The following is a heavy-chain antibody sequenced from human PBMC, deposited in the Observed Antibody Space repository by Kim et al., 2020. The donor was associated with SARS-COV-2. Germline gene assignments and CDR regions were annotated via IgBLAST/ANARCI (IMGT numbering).Heavy chain of an antibody. CDR1: GGTFSSYA. J-gene: IGHJ6*02. Sequence: SVKVSCKASGGTFSSYAISWVRQAPGQGLEWMGGIIPIFGTANYAQKFQGRVTITADESTSTAYMELSSLRSEDTAVYYCARDSSIAVAGSFRVNPWADYYYYGMDVWGQGTTVTVSS. CDR2: IIPIFGTA. V-gene: IGHV1-69*13. CDR3: ARDSSIAVAGSFRVNPWADYYYYGMDV. D-gene: IGHD6-19*01.